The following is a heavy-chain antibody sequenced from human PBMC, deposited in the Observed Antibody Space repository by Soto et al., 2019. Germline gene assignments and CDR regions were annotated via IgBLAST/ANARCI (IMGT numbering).Heavy chain of an antibody. CDR3: ARDRSPIAARPGWFGP. J-gene: IGHJ5*02. V-gene: IGHV3-11*01. CDR1: GFTFDDYY. D-gene: IGHD6-6*01. CDR2: ISSSGSTI. Sequence: PGGSPILSCAPSGFTFDDYYMSWIRQAPGKGLERVSYISSSGSTIYYADSVKGRFTISRDNAKNSLYLQMNSLRAEDTAVYYCARDRSPIAARPGWFGPWGQGTLGTVSS.